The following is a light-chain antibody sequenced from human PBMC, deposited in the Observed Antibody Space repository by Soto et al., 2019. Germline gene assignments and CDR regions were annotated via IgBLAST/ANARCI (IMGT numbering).Light chain of an antibody. CDR3: CSSAPESTYV. CDR2: KGT. V-gene: IGLV2-23*01. Sequence: SALAQPASVSGSPGQSITISCTGTSSDVGAYNSVSWYQQQPHKAPQVIIYKGTKRPSGVSNRFSGYTSGNAASLTISGLPADDEADYFCCSSAPESTYVFGTGTKVTVL. CDR1: SSDVGAYNS. J-gene: IGLJ1*01.